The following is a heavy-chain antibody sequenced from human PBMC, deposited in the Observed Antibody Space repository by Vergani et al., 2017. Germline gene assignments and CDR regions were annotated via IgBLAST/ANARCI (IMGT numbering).Heavy chain of an antibody. CDR3: ARTRPAAISMNSACDI. CDR2: IIPIFGTA. V-gene: IGHV1-69*14. D-gene: IGHD2-2*01. Sequence: QVQLVQSGAEVKKPGSSVKVSCKASGGTFSSYAISWVRQAPGQGLEWMGRIIPIFGTANYAQKFQGRVTITADKSTSTAYMELSSLRSEDTAVYYCARTRPAAISMNSACDIGGQGTMVTVTS. J-gene: IGHJ3*02. CDR1: GGTFSSYA.